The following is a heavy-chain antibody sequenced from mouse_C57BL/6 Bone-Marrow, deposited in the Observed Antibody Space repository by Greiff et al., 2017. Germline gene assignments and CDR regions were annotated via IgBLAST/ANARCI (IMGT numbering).Heavy chain of an antibody. V-gene: IGHV1-18*01. D-gene: IGHD3-3*01. CDR2: INPNNGGT. J-gene: IGHJ3*01. CDR1: GYTFTDYN. Sequence: EVQVVESGPELVKPGASVKIPCKASGYTFTDYNMDWVKQSHGKSLEWIGDINPNNGGTIYNQKFKGKATLTVDKSSSTAYMELRSLTSEDTAVXYCARRASSFAYWGQGTLVTVSA. CDR3: ARRASSFAY.